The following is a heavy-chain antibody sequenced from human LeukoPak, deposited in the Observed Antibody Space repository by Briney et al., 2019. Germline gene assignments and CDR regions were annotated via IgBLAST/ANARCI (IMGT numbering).Heavy chain of an antibody. V-gene: IGHV1-2*06. J-gene: IGHJ4*02. CDR2: INPNSGGT. D-gene: IGHD3-10*01. CDR3: ARGHMVRGVITIFDY. Sequence: ASVKVSSKASGYTFTGYYMHWVRQAPGQGLEWMGRINPNSGGTNYAQKFQGRVTMTRDTSISTAYMELSRLRSDDAAVYYCARGHMVRGVITIFDYWGQGTLVTVSS. CDR1: GYTFTGYY.